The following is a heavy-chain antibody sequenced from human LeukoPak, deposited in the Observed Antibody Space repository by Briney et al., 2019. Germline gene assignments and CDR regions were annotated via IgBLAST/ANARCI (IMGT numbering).Heavy chain of an antibody. CDR1: GFSFSSFA. D-gene: IGHD4-17*01. CDR2: ITGGHYAT. CDR3: TKDPNGDYIGAFDP. Sequence: GGSLRLSCAASGFSFSSFAMTWVRQAPGKGLEWVSSITGGHYATYNTDSVKGRFTISRDNAKNTLYLQMNSLRADDTAIYYCTKDPNGDYIGAFDPWGQGTLVTVPS. J-gene: IGHJ5*02. V-gene: IGHV3-23*01.